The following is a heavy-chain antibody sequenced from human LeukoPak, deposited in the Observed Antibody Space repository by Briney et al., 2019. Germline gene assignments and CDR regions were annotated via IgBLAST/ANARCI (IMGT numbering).Heavy chain of an antibody. CDR3: ARGTIGYCSGGSCG. CDR2: IYSGGST. J-gene: IGHJ4*02. D-gene: IGHD2-15*01. V-gene: IGHV3-66*01. CDR1: GFTVSSNY. Sequence: GGSLRLSCAASGFTVSSNYMSWVRQAPGKGLEWVSVIYSGGSTYYADSVKGRFTISRDNSKNTLYLQMNSLRAEDTAVYYCARGTIGYCSGGSCGWGQGTLVTVSS.